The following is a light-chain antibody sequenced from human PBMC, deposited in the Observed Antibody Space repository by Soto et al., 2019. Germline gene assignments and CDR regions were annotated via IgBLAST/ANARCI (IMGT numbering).Light chain of an antibody. CDR3: HQYSSSRT. J-gene: IGKJ1*01. V-gene: IGKV3-20*01. CDR2: GAS. Sequence: EIVLTQYPGTLSLSPGERATLSCRASQSVSSSYLAWHQQKPGQAPRLLIYGASSRATGIPDRFSGSVSGTDFTHTISRREPEDFAVYYCHQYSSSRTFGQGTKVEIK. CDR1: QSVSSSY.